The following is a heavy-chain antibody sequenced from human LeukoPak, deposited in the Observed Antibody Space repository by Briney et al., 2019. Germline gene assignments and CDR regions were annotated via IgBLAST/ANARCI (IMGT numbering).Heavy chain of an antibody. CDR2: IFSSSII. CDR1: GFTFSGYA. Sequence: GGSLRLSCAASGFTFSGYAMNWVRQAPGKGLEWVSYIFSSSIISYADSVKGRFTITRDNAEDSLYLQMNSLRAEDTAIYYCARDLDYAFGYWGQGTLVTVSS. D-gene: IGHD4-17*01. CDR3: ARDLDYAFGY. J-gene: IGHJ4*02. V-gene: IGHV3-69-1*02.